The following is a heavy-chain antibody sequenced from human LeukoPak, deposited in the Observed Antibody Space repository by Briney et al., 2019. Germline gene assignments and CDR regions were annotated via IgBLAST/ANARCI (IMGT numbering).Heavy chain of an antibody. CDR2: INHSGST. Sequence: SETLSLTCAIYGGSFSGYYWSWIRQPPGKGLEGIGEINHSGSTNYNPSLKSRVTISVDTSKNQFSLKLSSVTAADTAVYYCARARVVIRRNGFDPWGQGTLVTVSS. CDR3: ARARVVIRRNGFDP. D-gene: IGHD2-2*01. CDR1: GGSFSGYY. J-gene: IGHJ5*02. V-gene: IGHV4-34*01.